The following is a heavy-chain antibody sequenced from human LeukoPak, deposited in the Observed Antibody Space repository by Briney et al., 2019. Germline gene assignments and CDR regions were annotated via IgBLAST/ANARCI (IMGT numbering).Heavy chain of an antibody. CDR2: IYTSGST. CDR3: ARAMTGTTNFDY. D-gene: IGHD1-20*01. J-gene: IGHJ4*02. CDR1: GGSISSGSYY. V-gene: IGHV4-61*02. Sequence: SQTLSLTCTVSGGSISSGSYYWSWIRQPAGKGLEWNGRIYTSGSTNYNPTLKSRVTISVDTSKNQFSLKLSSVTAADTAVYYCARAMTGTTNFDYWGQGTLVTVSS.